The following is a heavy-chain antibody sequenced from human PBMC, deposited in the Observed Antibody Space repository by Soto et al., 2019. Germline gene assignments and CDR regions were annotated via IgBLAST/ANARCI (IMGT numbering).Heavy chain of an antibody. D-gene: IGHD3-22*01. V-gene: IGHV1-69*06. CDR1: GGTFNNYA. J-gene: IGHJ6*02. Sequence: SVKVSCKASGGTFNNYAISWVRQAPGQGLEWMGGIVPIFGTPKYAQKFQGRVTITADKSTNIAYMELGSLRSEDTAVYFCARDHYDSTGHDKYYYYGMEVWGQGTRVTVSS. CDR3: ARDHYDSTGHDKYYYYGMEV. CDR2: IVPIFGTP.